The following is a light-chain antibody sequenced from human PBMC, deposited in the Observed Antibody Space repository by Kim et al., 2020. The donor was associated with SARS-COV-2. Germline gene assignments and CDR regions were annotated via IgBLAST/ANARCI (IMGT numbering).Light chain of an antibody. CDR2: AAS. J-gene: IGKJ1*01. CDR3: QHTYTNSWP. V-gene: IGKV1-39*01. Sequence: DIQLTQSPASLSASVGDRVTITCRTSQSISRYLYWYQQKPGKAPRLLIYAASNLESGVPSRFIGSGSGTDFTLTITSLQPEDFATYYCQHTYTNSWPFGQGTKVDIK. CDR1: QSISRY.